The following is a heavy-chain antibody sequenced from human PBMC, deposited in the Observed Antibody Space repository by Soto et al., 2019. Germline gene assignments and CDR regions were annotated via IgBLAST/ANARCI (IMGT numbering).Heavy chain of an antibody. CDR3: ARVLVTAGETYYYYYMDV. CDR1: GFSLSTSGMC. V-gene: IGHV2-70*11. D-gene: IGHD3-16*01. Sequence: SGPTLVNPTQTLTLTCTFSGFSLSTSGMCVSWIRQPPGKALEWLARIDWDDDKYYSTSLKTRLTISKDTSKNQVVLTMTNMDPVDTATYYCARVLVTAGETYYYYYMDVWGKGTTVTISS. J-gene: IGHJ6*03. CDR2: IDWDDDK.